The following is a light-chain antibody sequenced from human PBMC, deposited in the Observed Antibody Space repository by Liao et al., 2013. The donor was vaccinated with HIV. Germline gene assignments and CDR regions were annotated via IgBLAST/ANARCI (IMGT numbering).Light chain of an antibody. V-gene: IGLV3-21*01. CDR3: QAWASSGV. CDR2: YDS. CDR1: NIGSKS. Sequence: SYVLTQPPSVSVAPGKTAMITCGGNNIGSKSVHWYQQKPGQAPVLVIYYDSDRPSGIPERFSGSNSGNTATLTISGTQAMDEADYYCQAWASSGVFGGGTQLTVL. J-gene: IGLJ3*02.